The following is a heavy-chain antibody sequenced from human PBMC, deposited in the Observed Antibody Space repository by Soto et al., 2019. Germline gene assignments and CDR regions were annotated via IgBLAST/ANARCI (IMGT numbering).Heavy chain of an antibody. D-gene: IGHD3-22*01. CDR3: ETNTMMT. CDR2: ISGSSDNT. J-gene: IGHJ5*02. Sequence: QVQLVESGGGLVKPGGSLRLSCAASGFTFSDYYMSWIRQAPGKGLEWLSYISGSSDNTNYADSVKGRFTISRNNAKKPLYLEMSSRRAEDTAMYYCETNTMMTWGQGTLVTVSS. CDR1: GFTFSDYY. V-gene: IGHV3-11*06.